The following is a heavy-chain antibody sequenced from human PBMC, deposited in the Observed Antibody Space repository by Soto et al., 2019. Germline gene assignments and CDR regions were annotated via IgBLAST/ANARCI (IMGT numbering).Heavy chain of an antibody. CDR3: ARPPGYISDWHYFDL. J-gene: IGHJ4*02. Sequence: SVKVSCTASGGTFSSYAISWVRQAPGQGLEWMGGIIPIFGTANYAQKFQGRVRMTWDTSLKTAYMELSSLKSDDTAVYYCARPPGYISDWHYFDLWGQGTLVTVSS. CDR1: GGTFSSYA. D-gene: IGHD2-21*02. V-gene: IGHV1-69*06. CDR2: IIPIFGTA.